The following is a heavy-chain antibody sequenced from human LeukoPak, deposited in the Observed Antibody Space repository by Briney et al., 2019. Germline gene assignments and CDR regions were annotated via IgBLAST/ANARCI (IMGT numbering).Heavy chain of an antibody. J-gene: IGHJ4*02. CDR3: ATTRRKYYYDSSRELRFDY. D-gene: IGHD3-22*01. Sequence: GASVKVSCKASGYTFTSYGISWVRQAPGQGLEWMGGFDPEDGETIYAQKFQGRVTMTEDTSTDTAYMELSSLRSEDTAVYYCATTRRKYYYDSSRELRFDYWGQGTLVTVSS. V-gene: IGHV1-24*01. CDR1: GYTFTSYG. CDR2: FDPEDGET.